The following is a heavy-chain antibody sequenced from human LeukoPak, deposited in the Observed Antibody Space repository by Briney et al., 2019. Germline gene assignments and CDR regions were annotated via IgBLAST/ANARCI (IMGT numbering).Heavy chain of an antibody. CDR1: GFTFSDHD. D-gene: IGHD1-26*01. Sequence: GGSLRLSCAASGFTFSDHDMDWVRQAPGKGLEWVGRVRKKTNSYTTEYAASVKGGFTISRDDSQNSLYLQMNSLTAEDTAVYYCARLVGANNWGQGTLVIVSS. V-gene: IGHV3-72*01. J-gene: IGHJ4*02. CDR2: VRKKTNSYTT. CDR3: ARLVGANN.